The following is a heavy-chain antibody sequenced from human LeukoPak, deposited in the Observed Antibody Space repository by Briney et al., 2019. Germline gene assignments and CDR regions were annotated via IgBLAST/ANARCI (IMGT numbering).Heavy chain of an antibody. V-gene: IGHV3-48*03. CDR1: GFTFSSYE. J-gene: IGHJ3*02. Sequence: GGSLRLSCAASGFTFSSYEMNWVRQAPGKGLEWVSYISSSGSTIYYADSVKGRFTISRDNAKNSLYLQMNSLRAEDTAVYYCAKHGASIAAEGSFDIWGQGTMVTVSS. D-gene: IGHD6-13*01. CDR2: ISSSGSTI. CDR3: AKHGASIAAEGSFDI.